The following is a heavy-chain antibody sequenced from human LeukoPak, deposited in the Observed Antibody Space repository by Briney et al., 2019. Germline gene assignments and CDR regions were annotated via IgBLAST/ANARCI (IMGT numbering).Heavy chain of an antibody. V-gene: IGHV1-3*01. Sequence: VASVKVSCKASGYTFTSYYMHWVRQAPGQRLEWMGWINAGNGNTKYSQKFQGRVTITRDTSASTAYMEPSSLRSEDTAVYYCATATDYTAPDYWGQGTLVTVSS. D-gene: IGHD3-3*01. J-gene: IGHJ4*02. CDR3: ATATDYTAPDY. CDR1: GYTFTSYY. CDR2: INAGNGNT.